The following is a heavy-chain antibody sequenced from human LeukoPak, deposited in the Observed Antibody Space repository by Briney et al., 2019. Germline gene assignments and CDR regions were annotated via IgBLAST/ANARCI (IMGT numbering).Heavy chain of an antibody. Sequence: GGSLRLSCAASGFTFSSYSMNWVRQAPGKGLEWVSSISSCSSYIYYADSVKGRFTISRDNAKNSLYLQMNSLRAEDTAVYYCAREGQPGDDYWGQGTLVTVSS. CDR3: AREGQPGDDY. CDR2: ISSCSSYI. D-gene: IGHD3-10*01. CDR1: GFTFSSYS. V-gene: IGHV3-21*01. J-gene: IGHJ4*02.